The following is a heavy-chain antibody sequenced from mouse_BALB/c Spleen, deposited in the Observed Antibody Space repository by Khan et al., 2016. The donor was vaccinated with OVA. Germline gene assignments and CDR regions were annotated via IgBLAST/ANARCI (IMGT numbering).Heavy chain of an antibody. CDR2: IAPANGNT. D-gene: IGHD4-1*01. CDR1: GFDIKDAF. V-gene: IGHV14-3*02. Sequence: VQLQQSGAEIVKPGASVKLSCTGSGFDIKDAFIHWVSQRPEQGLEWIGRIAPANGNTKFDTKFQGKATITADTSSNTAYLQLSSLTSEDTAVYYCAYLGAYWGQGTLVTVSA. J-gene: IGHJ3*01. CDR3: AYLGAY.